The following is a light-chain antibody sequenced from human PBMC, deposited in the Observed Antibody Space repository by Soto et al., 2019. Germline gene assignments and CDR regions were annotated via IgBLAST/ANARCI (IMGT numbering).Light chain of an antibody. J-gene: IGKJ1*01. CDR3: QQYGSSPT. V-gene: IGKV3-20*01. CDR1: QSVSNRY. Sequence: EIVLTQSPGTLSLSPGERATLSCRASQSVSNRYLAWYQQKPGQAPRLIIYGASSRATGIPNMFSGSGSRTDFTLTISILEPEDFALYYCQQYGSSPTFGQGTKVEIK. CDR2: GAS.